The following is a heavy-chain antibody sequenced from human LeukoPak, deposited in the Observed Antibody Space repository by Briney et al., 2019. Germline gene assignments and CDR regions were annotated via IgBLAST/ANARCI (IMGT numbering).Heavy chain of an antibody. D-gene: IGHD3-10*01. CDR2: NTGSGGRT. Sequence: GGSLRLSCAASGFTFSSFAMSWVRQAPGEGLEWVSANTGSGGRTYYADSVKGRFTISRDNSKNTLYLQLNSLRAEDTAVYYCAKDGPPYYGSGSYYHNWFDPWGPGTLVTVSS. CDR3: AKDGPPYYGSGSYYHNWFDP. CDR1: GFTFSSFA. V-gene: IGHV3-23*01. J-gene: IGHJ5*02.